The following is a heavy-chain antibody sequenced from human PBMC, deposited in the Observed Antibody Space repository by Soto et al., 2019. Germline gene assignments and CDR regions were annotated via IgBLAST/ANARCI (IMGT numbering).Heavy chain of an antibody. V-gene: IGHV2-5*02. Sequence: QITLEESGPTLVKPTETLTVTCTFSGFSLTSREVAVGWIRQPPGKPLEWLALIYWDADTRYSPSLRSRLTITGEISKNQVVLTMTDMDPVDSGTYYCAPVTRGIFGGFELWGRGTLVAVSS. J-gene: IGHJ2*01. D-gene: IGHD3-3*01. CDR1: GFSLTSREVA. CDR2: IYWDADT. CDR3: APVTRGIFGGFEL.